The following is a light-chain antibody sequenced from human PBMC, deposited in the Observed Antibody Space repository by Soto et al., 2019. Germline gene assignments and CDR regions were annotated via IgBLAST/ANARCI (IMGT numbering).Light chain of an antibody. Sequence: EIVLTQSPGTLSLSPGERATLSCRTSQSVSSNYLAWYQQKPGQAPRLLIYGASTRATGFPARFSGSGSGTEFTLTISSLQSEDFAVYYCQQYNNWPITFGQGTRLEI. V-gene: IGKV3-15*01. CDR2: GAS. CDR1: QSVSSN. J-gene: IGKJ5*01. CDR3: QQYNNWPIT.